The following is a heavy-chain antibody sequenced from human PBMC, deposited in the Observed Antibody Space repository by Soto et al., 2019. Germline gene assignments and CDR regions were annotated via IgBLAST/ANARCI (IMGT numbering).Heavy chain of an antibody. V-gene: IGHV3-48*02. D-gene: IGHD6-19*01. CDR2: ISSSSSTI. J-gene: IGHJ4*02. CDR3: ARDPHSSGWPGSFDY. CDR1: GFTFSSYS. Sequence: GGSLRLSCAASGFTFSSYSMNWVRQAPGKGLEWVSYISSSSSTIYYADYVKGRFTISRDDAKNSLYPQMNSLRDEDTAVYYCARDPHSSGWPGSFDYWGQGTLVTVSS.